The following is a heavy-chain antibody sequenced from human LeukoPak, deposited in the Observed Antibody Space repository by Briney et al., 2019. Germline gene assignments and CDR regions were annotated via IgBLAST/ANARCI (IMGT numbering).Heavy chain of an antibody. CDR2: IFYSGST. CDR3: ARSPDYSDQARFDS. Sequence: SEPLSLTCTVSGGSISTKIYYWGWIRQPPGKGLEWIGSIFYSGSTYYNPSLESRVTISLDTSKNQFSLKLTSVTAADTAVYYCARSPDYSDQARFDSWGQGTQVTVSS. V-gene: IGHV4-39*01. D-gene: IGHD4-17*01. CDR1: GGSISTKIYY. J-gene: IGHJ5*01.